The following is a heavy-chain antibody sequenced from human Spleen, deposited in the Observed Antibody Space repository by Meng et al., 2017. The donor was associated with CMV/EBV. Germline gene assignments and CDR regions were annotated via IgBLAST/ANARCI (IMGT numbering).Heavy chain of an antibody. CDR2: ISGSGGST. CDR3: AKDQPTNDFWSGSYYYGMDV. CDR1: RFNVTYNY. Sequence: GESLKISCAASRFNVTYNYMTWVRQAPGKGLEWVSAISGSGGSTYYADSVKGRFTISRDNSKNTLYLQMNSLRAEDTAVYYCAKDQPTNDFWSGSYYYGMDVWGQGTTVTVSS. J-gene: IGHJ6*02. D-gene: IGHD3-3*01. V-gene: IGHV3-23*01.